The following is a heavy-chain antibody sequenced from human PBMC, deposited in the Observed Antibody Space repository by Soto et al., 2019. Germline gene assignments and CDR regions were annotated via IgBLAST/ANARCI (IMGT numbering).Heavy chain of an antibody. CDR2: IYWNDDK. CDR1: GFSLRTSGVG. CDR3: AKSGSSGWYGWFDP. J-gene: IGHJ5*02. Sequence: QITLKESGPTLVKPTQTLTLTCIFSGFSLRTSGVGVGWLRQPPGTALEWLGFIYWNDDKRYSPSLKSRLTITKDTAKNQVVLTMTNMDPVDTATYYCAKSGSSGWYGWFDPWGQGTLVTVSS. V-gene: IGHV2-5*01. D-gene: IGHD6-19*01.